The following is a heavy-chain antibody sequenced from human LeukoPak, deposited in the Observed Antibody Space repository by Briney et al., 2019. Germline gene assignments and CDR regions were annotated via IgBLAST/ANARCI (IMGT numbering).Heavy chain of an antibody. CDR1: GGSFSGYH. CDR3: AQGYDFWSGYYYGMDV. CDR2: INHSGST. J-gene: IGHJ6*02. D-gene: IGHD3-3*01. V-gene: IGHV4-34*01. Sequence: PSETLSLTCAVYGGSFSGYHWSWIRQPPGKGLEWMGEINHSGSTNYNPSLKSRVTISVDTSKNQFSLKLSSVTAADTAVYYCAQGYDFWSGYYYGMDVWGQGTTVTVSS.